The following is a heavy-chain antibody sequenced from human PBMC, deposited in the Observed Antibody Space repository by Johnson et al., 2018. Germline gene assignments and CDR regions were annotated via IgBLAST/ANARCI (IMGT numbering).Heavy chain of an antibody. CDR3: TTDVLISGTTDYFYYAMDV. J-gene: IGHJ6*02. CDR2: IKSKRDGGTT. CDR1: GFTFSNAW. V-gene: IGHV3-15*01. Sequence: VQLVQSGGGLVKPGGSLRVSCAASGFTFSNAWMTWVRQAPGRGLEWVGRIKSKRDGGTTDYTAPVKGRFTISRDDSRNTLYLQMSSLKTEDTAVYYCTTDVLISGTTDYFYYAMDVWGQGTTVTVSS. D-gene: IGHD1-20*01.